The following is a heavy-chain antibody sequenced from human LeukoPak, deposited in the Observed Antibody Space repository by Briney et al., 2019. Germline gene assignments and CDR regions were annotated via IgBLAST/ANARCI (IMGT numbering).Heavy chain of an antibody. Sequence: ESLNISCKASGYSFTNYWIGWVRQMPGKGLEWMGIIFPRDSDTRYNPSFQGQVTISADKAISTAYLQWSSLKASDTALYYCARRWSSRGSFDYWGQGTLVTVYS. D-gene: IGHD2-15*01. CDR2: IFPRDSDT. CDR1: GYSFTNYW. CDR3: ARRWSSRGSFDY. J-gene: IGHJ4*02. V-gene: IGHV5-51*01.